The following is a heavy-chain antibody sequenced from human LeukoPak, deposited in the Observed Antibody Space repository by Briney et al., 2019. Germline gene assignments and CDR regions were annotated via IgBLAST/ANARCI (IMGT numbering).Heavy chain of an antibody. J-gene: IGHJ6*04. D-gene: IGHD3-10*01. CDR2: ISSSGSTI. Sequence: PGGSLRLSCAASGFTFSSYEMNWVRQAPGKGLEWVSYISSSGSTIYYADSVKGRFTISRDNAKNSLYLQMNSLRAEGTAVYYCASFVLLWFGEPRNGMDVWGKGTTVTVSS. CDR3: ASFVLLWFGEPRNGMDV. V-gene: IGHV3-48*03. CDR1: GFTFSSYE.